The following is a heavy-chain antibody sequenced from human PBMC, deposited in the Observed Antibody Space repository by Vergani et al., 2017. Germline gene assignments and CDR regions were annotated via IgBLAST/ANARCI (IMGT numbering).Heavy chain of an antibody. CDR3: TREGGSYGMDV. CDR2: IRSKANSYAT. Sequence: EVQLVESGRGLVQPGGSLKLSCAASGFTFSGSAMHWVRQASGKGLEWVGRIRSKANSYATAYAASVKGRFTISRDDSKNTAYLQMNSLKTEDTAVYYCTREGGSYGMDVWGQGTTVTVSS. V-gene: IGHV3-73*01. J-gene: IGHJ6*02. D-gene: IGHD3-10*01. CDR1: GFTFSGSA.